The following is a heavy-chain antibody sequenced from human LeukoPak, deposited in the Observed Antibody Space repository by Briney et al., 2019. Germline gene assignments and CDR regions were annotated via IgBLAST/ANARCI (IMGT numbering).Heavy chain of an antibody. V-gene: IGHV1-2*02. D-gene: IGHD3-10*01. CDR2: IDPNSGGT. J-gene: IGHJ4*02. CDR3: ARDLWLGGFGEGYYFDY. Sequence: EASVKVSCKASGCTFTGYYMHWVRQAPGQGLEWMGWIDPNSGGTNYAQKFQGRVTMTRDTSISTAYMELSRLRSDDTAVYYCARDLWLGGFGEGYYFDYWGQGTLVTVSS. CDR1: GCTFTGYY.